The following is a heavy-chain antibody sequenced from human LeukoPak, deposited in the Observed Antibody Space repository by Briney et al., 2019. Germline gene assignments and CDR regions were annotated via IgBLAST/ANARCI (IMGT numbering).Heavy chain of an antibody. CDR2: INSDGSST. D-gene: IGHD3-16*02. J-gene: IGHJ6*02. CDR3: ARVLYDYVWGSYRYNSPGNGTDV. CDR1: GFTFSSYW. Sequence: GGSLRLSCAASGFTFSSYWMHWVRQAPGKGLVWVSRINSDGSSTSYADSVKGRFTISRDNAKNTLYLQMNSLRAEDTAVYYCARVLYDYVWGSYRYNSPGNGTDVWGQGTTVTVSS. V-gene: IGHV3-74*01.